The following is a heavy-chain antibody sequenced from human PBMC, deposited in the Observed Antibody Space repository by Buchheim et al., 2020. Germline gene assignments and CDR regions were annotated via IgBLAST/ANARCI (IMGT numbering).Heavy chain of an antibody. CDR1: GGSISSGSYY. CDR2: IYTSGST. Sequence: QVQLQESGPGLVKPSQTLSLTCTVSGGSISSGSYYWSWIRQPAGKGLEWIGRIYTSGSTNYNPSLKSRVTIPVDTSKNQFSLKLSSVTAADTAVYYCARGKIVGATTAYYFDYWGQGTL. D-gene: IGHD1-26*01. V-gene: IGHV4-61*02. J-gene: IGHJ4*02. CDR3: ARGKIVGATTAYYFDY.